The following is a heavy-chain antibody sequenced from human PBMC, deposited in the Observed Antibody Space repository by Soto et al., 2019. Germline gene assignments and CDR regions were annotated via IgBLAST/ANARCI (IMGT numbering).Heavy chain of an antibody. Sequence: GGSLRLSCTASGFTFSEYSMSWVRQAPGKGLEWVSSITHSGTYVYYSDSVKGRFTISRDSASNSLYLDMNSLSAEDTAVYYCARESEDLTSNFDYWGQGTLVTVSS. J-gene: IGHJ4*02. V-gene: IGHV3-21*01. CDR3: ARESEDLTSNFDY. CDR2: ITHSGTYV. CDR1: GFTFSEYS.